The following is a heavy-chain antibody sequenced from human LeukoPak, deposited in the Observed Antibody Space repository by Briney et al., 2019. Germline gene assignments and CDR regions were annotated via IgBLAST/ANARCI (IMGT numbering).Heavy chain of an antibody. J-gene: IGHJ4*02. Sequence: SETLSLTCTVSGGSISSYYWSWIRQPPGKGLEWIGYIYYSGSTNYNPSLKSRVTISVDTSKNQFSLKLSSVTAADTAVYYCARRLAAAGTDLFDYWGQGTLVTVSS. CDR2: IYYSGST. CDR1: GGSISSYY. CDR3: ARRLAAAGTDLFDY. D-gene: IGHD6-13*01. V-gene: IGHV4-59*08.